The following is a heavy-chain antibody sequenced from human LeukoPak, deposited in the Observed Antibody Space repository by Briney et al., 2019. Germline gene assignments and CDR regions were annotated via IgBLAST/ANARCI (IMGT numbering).Heavy chain of an antibody. CDR2: ISYDGGDS. CDR3: ANSLYDDSVDYQIGY. D-gene: IGHD3-22*01. CDR1: GFTFSSHA. J-gene: IGHJ4*02. V-gene: IGHV3-30*18. Sequence: PGRSLRLSCAASGFTFSSHAMHWVRQAPGKGLEWVAVISYDGGDSVYAESVKGRFTISRDNSKNTLYLQMNSLRPEDTAVYYCANSLYDDSVDYQIGYWGQGTLVTVSS.